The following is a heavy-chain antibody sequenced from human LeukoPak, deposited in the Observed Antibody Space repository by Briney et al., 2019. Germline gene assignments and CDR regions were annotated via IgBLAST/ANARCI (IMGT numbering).Heavy chain of an antibody. D-gene: IGHD4-17*01. J-gene: IGHJ4*02. CDR3: ARGLNGDLDY. CDR1: AFIVSEHA. CDR2: IIDVGDK. Sequence: GGSLRLSCEVSAFIVSEHAMSWVRQAPGEGLEWVSGIIDVGDKYYADSVRGRFTISRDRSKNTVYLQMNNLRAEDTAVYYCARGLNGDLDYWGQGTLVTVS. V-gene: IGHV3-23*01.